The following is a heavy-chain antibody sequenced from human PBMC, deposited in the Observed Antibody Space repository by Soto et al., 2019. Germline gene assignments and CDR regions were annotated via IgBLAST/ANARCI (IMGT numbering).Heavy chain of an antibody. J-gene: IGHJ6*02. CDR2: IDPSDSDT. D-gene: IGHD6-19*01. CDR1: GYIFTSYW. V-gene: IGHV5-10-1*01. CDR3: ATSIAVAATTFYYYYGMDV. Sequence: PGEALKISCKCSGYIFTSYWISWVRQMPGKGLEWVGRIDPSDSDTNYSPSFNGHVTISADKSTSTAYLQWSSLKASETALYYCATSIAVAATTFYYYYGMDVWGQGTTVTVSS.